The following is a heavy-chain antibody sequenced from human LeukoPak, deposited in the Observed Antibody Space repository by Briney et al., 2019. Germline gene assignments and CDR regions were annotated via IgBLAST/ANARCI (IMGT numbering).Heavy chain of an antibody. CDR1: GGSITSSSYY. CDR2: IYYSGST. D-gene: IGHD2-15*01. CDR3: ARGCSGGSCYPTLLVPNVLDYFDY. J-gene: IGHJ4*02. V-gene: IGHV4-61*05. Sequence: SETLSLTCTVSGGSITSSSYYWGWIRQPPGKGLEWIGYIYYSGSTNYNPSLKSRVTISVDTSKNQFSLKLSSVTAADTAVYYCARGCSGGSCYPTLLVPNVLDYFDYWGQGTLVTVSS.